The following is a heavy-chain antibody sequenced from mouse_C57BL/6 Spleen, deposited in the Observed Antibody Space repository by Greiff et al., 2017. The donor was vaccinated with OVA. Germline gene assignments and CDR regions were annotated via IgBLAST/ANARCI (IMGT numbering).Heavy chain of an antibody. V-gene: IGHV1-59*01. D-gene: IGHD2-4*01. J-gene: IGHJ4*01. CDR3: ARAYDYDENAMDY. CDR1: GYTFTSYW. CDR2: IDPSDSYT. Sequence: VQLQQPGAELVRPGTSVKLSCKASGYTFTSYWMHWVKQRPGQGLEWIGVIDPSDSYTNYNQKFKGKATLTVDTSSSTAYMQLSSLTSEDSAVYYCARAYDYDENAMDYWGQGTSVTVSS.